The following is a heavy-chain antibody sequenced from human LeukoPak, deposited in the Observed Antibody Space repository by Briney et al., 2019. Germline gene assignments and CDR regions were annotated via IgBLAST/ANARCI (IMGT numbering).Heavy chain of an antibody. V-gene: IGHV3-7*01. D-gene: IGHD6-13*01. CDR3: ARDAPQVPAAGVLAS. CDR2: INQGESEK. J-gene: IGHJ5*02. CDR1: EFTFSSYW. Sequence: PGGSLRLSCTASEFTFSSYWVTWVRQAPGKGLEWVANINQGESEKYYVDSVKGRFTISRDNAKKSLYLQMNNLRVEDTAVYYCARDAPQVPAAGVLASWGQGTLVIVSS.